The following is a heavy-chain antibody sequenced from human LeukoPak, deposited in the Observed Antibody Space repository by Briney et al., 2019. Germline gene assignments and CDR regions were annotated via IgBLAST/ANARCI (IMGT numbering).Heavy chain of an antibody. CDR2: INTNTGNP. Sequence: ASVKVSCKASGYTFTSYAMNWVRQAPGQGLEWMGWINTNTGNPTYAQGFTGRFVFSLDTSVSTAYLQINTLKAEDTAVYYCARPELRWSAYYYMDVWGKGTTVTVSS. D-gene: IGHD4-23*01. CDR3: ARPELRWSAYYYMDV. CDR1: GYTFTSYA. J-gene: IGHJ6*03. V-gene: IGHV7-4-1*02.